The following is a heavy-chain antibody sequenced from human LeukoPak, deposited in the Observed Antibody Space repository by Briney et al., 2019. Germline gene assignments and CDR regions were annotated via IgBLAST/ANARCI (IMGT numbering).Heavy chain of an antibody. V-gene: IGHV3-23*01. CDR3: TDFEN. CDR1: GFTFSNYA. J-gene: IGHJ4*02. CDR2: ISGGST. Sequence: GGSLRLSCAASGFTFSNYAMSWVRQAPGKGLECVSSISGGSTYYAESVKGRFTISRDNSKNTLYLQMNSLRAEDTAVYYCTDFENWGQGNLVTVSS.